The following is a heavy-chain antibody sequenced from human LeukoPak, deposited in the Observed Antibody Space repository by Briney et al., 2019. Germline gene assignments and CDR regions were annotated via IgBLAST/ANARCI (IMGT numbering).Heavy chain of an antibody. D-gene: IGHD3-10*01. J-gene: IGHJ3*02. CDR1: GGTFISYA. CDR2: IIPIFGTA. Sequence: GASVKVSCKASGGTFISYAISWVRQAPGQGLEWMGGIIPIFGTANYAQKFQGRVTITADESTSTAYMELSSLRSEDTAVYYCARTEFYGSGSYPHDAFDIWGQGTMVTVSS. V-gene: IGHV1-69*01. CDR3: ARTEFYGSGSYPHDAFDI.